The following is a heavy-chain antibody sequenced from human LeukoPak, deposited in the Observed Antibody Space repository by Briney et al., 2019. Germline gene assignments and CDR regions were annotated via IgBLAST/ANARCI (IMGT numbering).Heavy chain of an antibody. D-gene: IGHD3-10*01. V-gene: IGHV3-7*01. Sequence: PGGSLRLSCAASGFTFSSYSMNWVRQAPGKGLEWVGNINQEGSERNHGDSVNGRFTISRDNAENSLYLQMNSLRAEDTAVYYCARIIGAFGTYCYDSWGQGTLVSVSS. CDR2: INQEGSER. CDR3: ARIIGAFGTYCYDS. J-gene: IGHJ4*02. CDR1: GFTFSSYS.